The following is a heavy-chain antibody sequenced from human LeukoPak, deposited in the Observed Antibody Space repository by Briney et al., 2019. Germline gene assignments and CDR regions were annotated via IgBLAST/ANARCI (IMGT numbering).Heavy chain of an antibody. J-gene: IGHJ5*02. CDR3: ARDRGNWFDP. Sequence: SETLSLTCAVYGGSFSGYYWSWIRQPPGKGLEWIGEINHSGSTNYNPSLKSRVTISVDKSKNQFSLKLSSVTAADTAVYYCARDRGNWFDPWGQGTLVTVSS. CDR2: INHSGST. CDR1: GGSFSGYY. V-gene: IGHV4-34*01.